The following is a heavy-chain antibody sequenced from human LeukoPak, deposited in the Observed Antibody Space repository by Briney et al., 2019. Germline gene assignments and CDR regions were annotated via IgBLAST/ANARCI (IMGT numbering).Heavy chain of an antibody. CDR3: ARRAGAYSHPYDY. Sequence: GGSLRLSCAASGFTFSSYGMSWVRQAPGKGLEWVSAISDSGGRTFYADSVKGRFTISRDNSKNTLYLQINSVRAEETAVYYCARRAGAYSHPYDYWGQGTLVSVSS. CDR2: ISDSGGRT. J-gene: IGHJ4*02. V-gene: IGHV3-23*01. D-gene: IGHD4/OR15-4a*01. CDR1: GFTFSSYG.